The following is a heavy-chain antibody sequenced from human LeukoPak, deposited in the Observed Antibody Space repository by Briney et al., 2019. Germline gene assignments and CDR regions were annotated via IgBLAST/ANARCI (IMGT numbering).Heavy chain of an antibody. Sequence: ASVKVSCKATGGTFSSYAISWVRQAPGQGLEWMGGIIPIFGTANYAQKFQGRVTITRNTSISTAYMELSSLRSEDTAVYYCARGRGNSKRFNPWGQGTLVTVSS. J-gene: IGHJ5*02. CDR1: GGTFSSYA. CDR2: IIPIFGTA. D-gene: IGHD4-23*01. CDR3: ARGRGNSKRFNP. V-gene: IGHV1-69*05.